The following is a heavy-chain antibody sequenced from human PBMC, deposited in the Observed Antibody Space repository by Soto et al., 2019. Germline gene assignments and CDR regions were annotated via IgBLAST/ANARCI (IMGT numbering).Heavy chain of an antibody. CDR1: GFTFSSYA. Sequence: GGSLRLSCAASGFTFSSYAMHWVRQAPGKGLEWVAVISYDGSNKYYADSVKGRFTISRDNSKNTLYLQMNSLRAEDTAVYYCASPSYSSSSLDYWGQGTLVTVSS. D-gene: IGHD6-6*01. J-gene: IGHJ4*02. CDR3: ASPSYSSSSLDY. CDR2: ISYDGSNK. V-gene: IGHV3-30-3*01.